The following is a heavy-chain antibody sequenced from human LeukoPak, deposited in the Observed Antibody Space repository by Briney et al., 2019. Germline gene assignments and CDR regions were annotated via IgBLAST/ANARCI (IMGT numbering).Heavy chain of an antibody. CDR1: GFTFSSYA. Sequence: GGSLRLSCAASGFTFSSYAMHWVRQASGKGLEWVGRIRSKANSYATAYAASVKGRFTISRDDSKNTAYLQMNSLKTEDTAVYYCTRHSDPTYYYDSSGYYYAAPPDYWGQGTLVTVSS. V-gene: IGHV3-73*01. CDR2: IRSKANSYAT. J-gene: IGHJ4*02. D-gene: IGHD3-22*01. CDR3: TRHSDPTYYYDSSGYYYAAPPDY.